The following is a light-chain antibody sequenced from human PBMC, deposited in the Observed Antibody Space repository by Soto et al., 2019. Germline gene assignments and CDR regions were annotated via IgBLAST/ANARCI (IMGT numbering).Light chain of an antibody. V-gene: IGKV1-6*01. CDR1: QIITNN. Sequence: IQMTQSPSSLSASMGDRVTITCRASQIITNNLAWYQQKPGEAPKLLIYDASNLQSGVPSRFSGSGSGREFTLTISSLQPEDFATYYCLQDYNYPRTFGQGTRVEIK. CDR2: DAS. CDR3: LQDYNYPRT. J-gene: IGKJ1*01.